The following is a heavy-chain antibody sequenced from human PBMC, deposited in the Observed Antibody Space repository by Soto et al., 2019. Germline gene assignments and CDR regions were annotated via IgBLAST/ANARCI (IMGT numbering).Heavy chain of an antibody. CDR1: GFTVSSNY. J-gene: IGHJ4*02. CDR2: IYSGGST. CDR3: ARDTPSGSSYYFDY. Sequence: GGSLRLSCAASGFTVSSNYMSWVRQAPGKGLEWVSVIYSGGSTYYADSVKGRFTISRDNSKNTLYLQMNSLRAEDTAVYYCARDTPSGSSYYFDYWGQGTLVTVSS. V-gene: IGHV3-66*01. D-gene: IGHD3-10*01.